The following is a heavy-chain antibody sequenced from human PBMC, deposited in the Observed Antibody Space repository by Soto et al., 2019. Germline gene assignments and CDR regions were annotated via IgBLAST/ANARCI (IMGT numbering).Heavy chain of an antibody. CDR3: AKRRGAGGHFDY. J-gene: IGHJ4*02. V-gene: IGHV3-23*01. D-gene: IGHD2-15*01. CDR1: GFTFSTYA. Sequence: EVELLESGGGLLQPEGSLRLSFAAPGFTFSTYAMGWVRQAPGKGLEWVSVVSSGGGTHYADSVKGRFTVSRDNSKNTLSLQMNSLRADDTAVYYCAKRRGAGGHFDYWGQGALVTVSS. CDR2: VSSGGGT.